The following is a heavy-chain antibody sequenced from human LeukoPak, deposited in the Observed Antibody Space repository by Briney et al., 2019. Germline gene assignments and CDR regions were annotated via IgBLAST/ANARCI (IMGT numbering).Heavy chain of an antibody. CDR3: ARGRYYFDY. CDR2: IYTSGST. CDR1: GGSISSGSYY. V-gene: IGHV4-61*02. Sequence: SETLSLTCTVSGGSISSGSYYWSWIRQPAGKGLEWIGRIYTSGSTNYNPSLKSRVTISVDTSKNQFSLKLSSVTAADTAVYYCARGRYYFDYWGQGTLVTVSS. J-gene: IGHJ4*02.